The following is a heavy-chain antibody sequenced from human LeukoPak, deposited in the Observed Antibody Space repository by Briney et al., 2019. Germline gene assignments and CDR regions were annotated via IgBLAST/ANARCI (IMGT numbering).Heavy chain of an antibody. J-gene: IGHJ4*02. V-gene: IGHV4-34*01. CDR2: INHSGST. CDR1: GGSFSGYY. D-gene: IGHD4-17*01. CDR3: ARGTAVINGDLPFEADY. Sequence: PSETLSLTCAVYGGSFSGYYWSWIRQPPGKGLEWIGEINHSGSTNYNPSLKSRVTISVDTSKNQFSLKLSSVTAADMAVYYCARGTAVINGDLPFEADYWGQGTLVTVSS.